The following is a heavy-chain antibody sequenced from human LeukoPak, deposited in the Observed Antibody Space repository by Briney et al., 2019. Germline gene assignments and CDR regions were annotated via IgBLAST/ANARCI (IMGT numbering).Heavy chain of an antibody. CDR1: GFTFSIYA. Sequence: GGSLRLSCAASGFTFSIYAMSCVRQAPGKGLEWVLAISGSGGSTYYADSVKGRFTISRDNSKNTLYLQMNSLRAEDTAVYYCAKGALWFGELSGMDVWGQGTTVTVSS. CDR3: AKGALWFGELSGMDV. D-gene: IGHD3-10*01. CDR2: ISGSGGST. J-gene: IGHJ6*02. V-gene: IGHV3-23*01.